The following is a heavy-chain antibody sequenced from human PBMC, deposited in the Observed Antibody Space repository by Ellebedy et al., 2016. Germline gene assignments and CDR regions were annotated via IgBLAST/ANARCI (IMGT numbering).Heavy chain of an antibody. V-gene: IGHV3-23*01. J-gene: IGHJ4*02. Sequence: GESLKISCAASGFTFSSFAMNWVRQAPGKGLEWVSVINNSGGNSNHADSVKGRFTISRDNSKNTLYLQMNRLRAEDTAMYYCAGGNTIPGPEPLDYWGQGTLITVSS. D-gene: IGHD1-14*01. CDR1: GFTFSSFA. CDR3: AGGNTIPGPEPLDY. CDR2: INNSGGNS.